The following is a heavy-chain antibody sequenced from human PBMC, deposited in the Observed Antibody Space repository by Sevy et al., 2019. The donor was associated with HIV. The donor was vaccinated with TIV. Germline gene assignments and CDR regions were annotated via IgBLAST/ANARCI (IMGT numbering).Heavy chain of an antibody. Sequence: ASVKVSCKVSGYTLNEFSMHWVRQAPGNRLEWMTTFDPQDGDPEDGKTIYAQKFLDRVTVTEDTSTDTAYMELNSLRSEATAVYYCATTKDYYDSSGYPFDYWGQGTLVTVSS. CDR3: ATTKDYYDSSGYPFDY. J-gene: IGHJ4*02. D-gene: IGHD3-22*01. V-gene: IGHV1-24*01. CDR2: FDPQDGDPEDGKT. CDR1: GYTLNEFS.